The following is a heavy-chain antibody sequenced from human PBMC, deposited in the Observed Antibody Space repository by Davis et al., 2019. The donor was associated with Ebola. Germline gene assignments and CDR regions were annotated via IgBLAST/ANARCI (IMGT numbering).Heavy chain of an antibody. CDR3: ARDPMVLVHWGFDY. Sequence: SCAASGFTFDDYAMHWVRQAPGKGLEWVSGISWNSGSIGYADSVKGRFTISRDNAKNSLYLQMNSLRDEDTAVYYCARDPMVLVHWGFDYWGQGTLVTVSS. V-gene: IGHV3-9*01. D-gene: IGHD2-8*01. CDR1: GFTFDDYA. CDR2: ISWNSGSI. J-gene: IGHJ4*02.